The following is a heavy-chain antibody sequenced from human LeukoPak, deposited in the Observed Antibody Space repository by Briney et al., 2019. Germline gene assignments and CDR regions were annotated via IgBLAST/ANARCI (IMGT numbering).Heavy chain of an antibody. Sequence: SETLSLTCAVYGGSFSGYYWSWLRQPPGKGLEWIGEINHSGSTNYNPSLTSRVTMSVDTSKSQFSLKLSSVTAADTAVYYCAKDQGDYYDSSGYDLALRYWGQGTLVTVSS. CDR3: AKDQGDYYDSSGYDLALRY. D-gene: IGHD3-22*01. CDR1: GGSFSGYY. V-gene: IGHV4-34*01. CDR2: INHSGST. J-gene: IGHJ4*02.